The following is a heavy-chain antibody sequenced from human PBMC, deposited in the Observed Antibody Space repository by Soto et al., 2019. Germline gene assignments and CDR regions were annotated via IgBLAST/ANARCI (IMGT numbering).Heavy chain of an antibody. CDR2: IYYSGST. CDR3: ARDSGFEPPYYYGMDV. J-gene: IGHJ6*02. V-gene: IGHV4-31*03. D-gene: IGHD3-10*01. CDR1: GGSISSGGYY. Sequence: SETLSLTCTVSGGSISSGGYYWSWTRQHPGKGLEWIGYIYYSGSTYYNPSLKSRVTISVDTSKNQFSLKLSSVTAADTAVYYCARDSGFEPPYYYGMDVWGQGTTVTVSS.